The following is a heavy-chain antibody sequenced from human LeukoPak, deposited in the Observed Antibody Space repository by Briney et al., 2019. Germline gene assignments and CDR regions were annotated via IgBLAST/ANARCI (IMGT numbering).Heavy chain of an antibody. Sequence: GGSLRLSCAASGFTFSSYAMHWVRQAPGKGLEWVAVISYDGSNKYYADSVKGRFTISRDNSKNTLYLQMNSLRAEDTAVYYCARHSGGWYGDTDFDYWGQGTLVTVSS. D-gene: IGHD6-19*01. J-gene: IGHJ4*02. CDR1: GFTFSSYA. CDR2: ISYDGSNK. CDR3: ARHSGGWYGDTDFDY. V-gene: IGHV3-30-3*01.